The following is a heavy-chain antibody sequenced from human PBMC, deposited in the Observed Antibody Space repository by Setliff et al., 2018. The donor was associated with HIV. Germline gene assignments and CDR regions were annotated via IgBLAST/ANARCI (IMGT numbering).Heavy chain of an antibody. D-gene: IGHD3-9*01. V-gene: IGHV4-34*01. CDR2: INHSGST. CDR1: GGSFSGYY. CDR3: TRTYYDLLTGYLEYFDS. J-gene: IGHJ4*02. Sequence: KTSETLSLTCAVYGGSFSGYYWSWIRQPPGKGLEWIGEINHSGSTNYNPSLKSRVTISVDTSKNQFSLKLSSVTAADTTVYYCTRTYYDLLTGYLEYFDSGGQGTLVTVSS.